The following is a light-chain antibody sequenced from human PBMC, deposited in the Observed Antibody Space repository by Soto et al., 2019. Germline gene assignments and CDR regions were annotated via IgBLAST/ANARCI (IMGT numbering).Light chain of an antibody. J-gene: IGKJ5*01. CDR1: LSVSVY. V-gene: IGKV3-11*01. Sequence: VVLTQSPATLSLSPGERATLSCRTSLSVSVYLDWYQQKPGQAPRLLISDASNRATGIPARFSGSGSGADFTLTISRLEPEDFAVYFCQQYGNSPPGTFGQGTRWRL. CDR2: DAS. CDR3: QQYGNSPPGT.